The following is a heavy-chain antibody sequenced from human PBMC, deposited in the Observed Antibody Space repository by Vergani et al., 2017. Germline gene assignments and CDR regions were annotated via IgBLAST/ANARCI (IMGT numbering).Heavy chain of an antibody. V-gene: IGHV1-69*06. J-gene: IGHJ6*03. CDR2: IIPIFGTA. Sequence: QVQLVQSGAEVKKPGSSVKVSCKASGGTFSSYTISWVRQAPGQGLEWMGGIIPIFGTANYAQKFQGRVTITADKSTSTAYMELSSLRSEDTAVYYCARDLSSTKYYYYYYMDVWGKGTTVTVSS. CDR1: GGTFSSYT. CDR3: ARDLSSTKYYYYYYMDV. D-gene: IGHD6-13*01.